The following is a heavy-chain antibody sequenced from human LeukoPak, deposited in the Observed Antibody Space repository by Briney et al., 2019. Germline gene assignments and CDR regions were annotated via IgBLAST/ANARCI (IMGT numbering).Heavy chain of an antibody. D-gene: IGHD1-20*01. J-gene: IGHJ6*03. CDR1: RGSISSSSYY. Sequence: SETLSLTCTVSRGSISSSSYYWGWIRQPPGKGLEWIGSIYYSGSTYYNPSLKSRVTISVDTSKKQFSLKLSSVTAADTAVYYCARELEYNWNPPYMDVWGKGTTVTVSS. CDR2: IYYSGST. V-gene: IGHV4-39*07. CDR3: ARELEYNWNPPYMDV.